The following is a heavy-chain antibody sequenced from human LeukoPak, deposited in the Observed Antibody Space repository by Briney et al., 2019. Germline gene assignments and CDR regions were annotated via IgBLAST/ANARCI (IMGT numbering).Heavy chain of an antibody. J-gene: IGHJ4*02. CDR3: AKRGPIYSASPGNYFDY. CDR2: MSYDGSNK. D-gene: IGHD3-10*01. V-gene: IGHV3-30*18. Sequence: GRSLRLSCAASGFTFSSYGMHWVRQAPGKGLEWVAVMSYDGSNKYYADSVKGRFTISRDNSKNTLYLQMNSLRAEDTAIYYCAKRGPIYSASPGNYFDYWGQGTLVTVSS. CDR1: GFTFSSYG.